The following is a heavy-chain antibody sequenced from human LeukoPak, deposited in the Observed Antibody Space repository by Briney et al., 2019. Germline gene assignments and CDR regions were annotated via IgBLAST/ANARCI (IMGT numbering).Heavy chain of an antibody. J-gene: IGHJ3*02. V-gene: IGHV3-30*02. CDR2: IRYDGSNK. Sequence: GGSLTLLCAASGLTLRSYGMHWLRKATGKGVVWVAYIRYDGSNKYYADSVKGRFTISRDKSNTTLYLQMNRLRAEDTAVYYCAKSLRYSSGLDGFDIWGQGTMVTVSS. D-gene: IGHD6-19*01. CDR3: AKSLRYSSGLDGFDI. CDR1: GLTLRSYG.